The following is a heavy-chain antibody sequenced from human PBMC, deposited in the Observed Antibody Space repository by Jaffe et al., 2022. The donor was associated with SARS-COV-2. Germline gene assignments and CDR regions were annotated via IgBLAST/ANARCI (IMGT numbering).Heavy chain of an antibody. V-gene: IGHV3-30*18. CDR3: AKALYYYDSSGILDY. Sequence: QVQLVESGGGVVQPGRSLRLSCAASGFTFSSYGMHWVRQAPGKGLEWVAVISYDGSNKYYADSVKGRFTISRDNSKNTLYLQMNSLRAEDTAVYYCAKALYYYDSSGILDYWGQGTLVTVSS. CDR1: GFTFSSYG. D-gene: IGHD3-22*01. CDR2: ISYDGSNK. J-gene: IGHJ4*02.